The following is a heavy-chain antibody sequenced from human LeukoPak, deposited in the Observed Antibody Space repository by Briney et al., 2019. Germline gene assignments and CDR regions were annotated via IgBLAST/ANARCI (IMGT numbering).Heavy chain of an antibody. CDR3: ARATDMVRGVISWFDP. CDR2: IYYSGST. CDR1: GGSISSYY. J-gene: IGHJ5*02. Sequence: SETLPLTCTVSGGSISSYYWSWIRQPPGKGLEWIGYIYYSGSTNYNPSLKSRVTISVDTSKNQFSLKLSSVTAADTAVYYCARATDMVRGVISWFDPWGQGTLVTVSS. V-gene: IGHV4-59*01. D-gene: IGHD3-10*01.